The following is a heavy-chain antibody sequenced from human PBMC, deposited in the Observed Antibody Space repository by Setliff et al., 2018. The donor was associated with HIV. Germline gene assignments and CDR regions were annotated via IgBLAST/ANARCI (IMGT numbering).Heavy chain of an antibody. V-gene: IGHV1-69*13. CDR3: ARGRNYDSSGYGDYHYYMDV. CDR1: GGTFSSYP. J-gene: IGHJ6*03. Sequence: GASVKVSCKASGGTFSSYPISWVRQAPGQGLEWMGGIIPIFGTTHYAQKFQGRVTVTADESTSTAYMQLSSLRSDDTAVYYCARGRNYDSSGYGDYHYYMDVWGKGTTVTVSS. D-gene: IGHD3-22*01. CDR2: IIPIFGTT.